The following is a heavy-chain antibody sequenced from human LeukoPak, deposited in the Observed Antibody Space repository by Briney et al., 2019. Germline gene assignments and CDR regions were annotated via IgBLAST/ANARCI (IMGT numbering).Heavy chain of an antibody. V-gene: IGHV3-30*18. CDR2: ISYDGSNK. CDR1: GFTFSSYG. Sequence: PGRSLRLSCAASGFTFSSYGMHWVRQAPGKGLEWVAVISYDGSNKYYADSVKGRFTISRDNSKNTLYLQMSSLRAEDTAVYYCAKDTDYYDSSGYYYFDYWGQGTLVTVSS. J-gene: IGHJ4*02. CDR3: AKDTDYYDSSGYYYFDY. D-gene: IGHD3-22*01.